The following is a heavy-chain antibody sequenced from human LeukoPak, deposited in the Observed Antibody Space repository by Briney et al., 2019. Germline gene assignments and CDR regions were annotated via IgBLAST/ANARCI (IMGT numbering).Heavy chain of an antibody. CDR1: GGSISSSSYY. CDR3: ATILSSSWSRSHTKTDY. CDR2: IYYSGST. D-gene: IGHD6-13*01. V-gene: IGHV4-39*01. J-gene: IGHJ4*02. Sequence: PSETLSLTCTVSGGSISSSSYYWGWIRQPPGKGLEWIGSIYYSGSTYYNPSLKSRVTISVDTSKNQFSLKLSSVTAADTAVYYCATILSSSWSRSHTKTDYWGQGTLVTVSS.